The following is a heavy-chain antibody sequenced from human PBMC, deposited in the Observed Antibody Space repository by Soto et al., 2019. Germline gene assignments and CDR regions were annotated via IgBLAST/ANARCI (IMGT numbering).Heavy chain of an antibody. V-gene: IGHV4-59*08. D-gene: IGHD4-17*01. CDR1: GGSISSYY. CDR3: ARRYGGHFDY. CDR2: IYYSGST. Sequence: QVQLQESGPGLVKPSETLSLTCTVSGGSISSYYWSWIRQPPGKGLEWIGYIYYSGSTNYNPSLKSRVTISVDTSKNQFSLKLSSVPAADTAVYYCARRYGGHFDYWGQATLVTVSS. J-gene: IGHJ4*02.